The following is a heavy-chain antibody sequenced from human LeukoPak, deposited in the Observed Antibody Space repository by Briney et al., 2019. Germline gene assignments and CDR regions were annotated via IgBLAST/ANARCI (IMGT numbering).Heavy chain of an antibody. Sequence: SETLSLTCTVSGGSISSYYWSWIRQPPGKGLEWIGYIYYSGSTNYNPSLKSRVTISVDTSKNQFSLKLSSVTAADTAVYYCARADYGDYVGYFDYWGQGTLVTVSS. J-gene: IGHJ4*02. D-gene: IGHD4-17*01. V-gene: IGHV4-59*12. CDR1: GGSISSYY. CDR3: ARADYGDYVGYFDY. CDR2: IYYSGST.